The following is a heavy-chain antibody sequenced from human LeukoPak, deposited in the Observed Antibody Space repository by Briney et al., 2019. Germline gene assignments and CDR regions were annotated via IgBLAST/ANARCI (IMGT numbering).Heavy chain of an antibody. CDR2: IKSRTDGGTT. D-gene: IGHD5-12*01. Sequence: GGSLRLSCAASGFTFSNAWMSWVRQAPGKGLEWVGRIKSRTDGGTTDYAAPVKGRFTISRDDSKNTLYLQMNSLKTEDTAVYYCTTDHPWIAENYWGQGTLVTVSS. J-gene: IGHJ4*02. V-gene: IGHV3-15*01. CDR3: TTDHPWIAENY. CDR1: GFTFSNAW.